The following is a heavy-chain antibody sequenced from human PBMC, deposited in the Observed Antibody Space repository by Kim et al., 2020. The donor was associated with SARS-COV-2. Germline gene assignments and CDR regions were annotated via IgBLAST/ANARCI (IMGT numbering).Heavy chain of an antibody. Sequence: GGSLRLSCAASGFTFDNYAMSWVRQAPGKGLEWVSTITGSGGSTYYADSVKGRFTISRDNSNYTPHLQMNSLRAEDTAVYYCAQVPNSGYTYGSAFAYWGRGTPVTVSS. CDR3: AQVPNSGYTYGSAFAY. J-gene: IGHJ4*02. CDR2: ITGSGGST. CDR1: GFTFDNYA. V-gene: IGHV3-23*01. D-gene: IGHD5-18*01.